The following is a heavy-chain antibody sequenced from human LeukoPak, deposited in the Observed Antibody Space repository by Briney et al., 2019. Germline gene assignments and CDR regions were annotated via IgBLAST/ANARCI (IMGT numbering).Heavy chain of an antibody. CDR2: IYSGGST. D-gene: IGHD6-19*01. Sequence: GGSLGLSCAASGFTFSSYWMSWVRQAPGKGLEWVSVIYSGGSTYYADSVKGRFTISRDNSKNTLYLQMNSLRAEDTAVYYCARGYSSGWYDLDYWGQGTLVTVSS. CDR1: GFTFSSYW. CDR3: ARGYSSGWYDLDY. J-gene: IGHJ4*02. V-gene: IGHV3-66*01.